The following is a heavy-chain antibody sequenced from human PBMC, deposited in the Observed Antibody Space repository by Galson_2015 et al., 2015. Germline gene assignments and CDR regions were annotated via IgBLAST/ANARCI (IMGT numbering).Heavy chain of an antibody. CDR3: STAGNEAFDI. J-gene: IGHJ3*02. V-gene: IGHV3-73*01. CDR2: VRSKRDSDPP. D-gene: IGHD6-19*01. Sequence: SLRLSCAASGFIFSGSTIHWVRQASGKGLEWVGRVRSKRDSDPPAYAASVRGRFTISRDDSENTAYLQMNSLKTEDTAVYYCSTAGNEAFDIWGQGTMGTVSS. CDR1: GFIFSGST.